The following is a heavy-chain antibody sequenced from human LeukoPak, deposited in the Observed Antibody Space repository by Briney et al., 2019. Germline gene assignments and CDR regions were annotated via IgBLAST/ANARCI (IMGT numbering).Heavy chain of an antibody. CDR2: ISYDGGTK. CDR1: GFIFSSYA. V-gene: IGHV3-30-3*01. CDR3: ASPEEGMQLWLPAMN. J-gene: IGHJ4*01. D-gene: IGHD5-18*01. Sequence: GRSLSLSCATSGFIFSSYAMPWLGQAPAKELNHVAVISYDGGTKYYIDCVKGRFTMSRENFMYTLYLQLNSLRTEDTVVYYFASPEEGMQLWLPAMNWGNGTLVTV.